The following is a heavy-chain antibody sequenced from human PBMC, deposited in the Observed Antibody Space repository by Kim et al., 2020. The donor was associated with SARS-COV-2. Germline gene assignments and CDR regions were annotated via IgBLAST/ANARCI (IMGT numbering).Heavy chain of an antibody. D-gene: IGHD6-6*01. CDR1: GYTFTSYA. J-gene: IGHJ5*02. CDR2: INAGNGNT. V-gene: IGHV1-3*01. Sequence: ASVKVSCKASGYTFTSYAMHWVRQAPGQRLEWMGWINAGNGNTKYSQKFQGRVTITRDTSASTAYMELSSLRSEDTAVYYCARAHSHTAARRYWFHPWGQGTLVTVSS. CDR3: ARAHSHTAARRYWFHP.